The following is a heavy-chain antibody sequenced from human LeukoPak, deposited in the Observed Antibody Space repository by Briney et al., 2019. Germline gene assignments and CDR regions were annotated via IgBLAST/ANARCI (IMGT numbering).Heavy chain of an antibody. J-gene: IGHJ4*02. V-gene: IGHV4-59*12. Sequence: SETLSLTCTVSGGSISSYYWSWIRQPPGKGLEWIGYIYYSGSTNYNPSLKSRVTISVDTSKNQFSLKLSSVTAADTAVYYCEREKVPPYSGSYGVFDYWGQGTLVTVSS. CDR1: GGSISSYY. CDR3: EREKVPPYSGSYGVFDY. CDR2: IYYSGST. D-gene: IGHD1-26*01.